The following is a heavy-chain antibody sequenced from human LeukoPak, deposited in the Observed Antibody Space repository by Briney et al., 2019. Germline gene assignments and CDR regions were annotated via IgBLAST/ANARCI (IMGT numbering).Heavy chain of an antibody. D-gene: IGHD6-19*01. V-gene: IGHV3-23*01. CDR1: GFTFSSYA. CDR3: AKVYGIAVAGTLDY. Sequence: PGGSLRLSCAASGFTFSSYAMSWVRQAPGKGLEWVSAISGSGGSTYYADSVKGRFTISRDNSKNTLYPQMNSLRAEDTAVYYCAKVYGIAVAGTLDYWGQGTLVTVSS. J-gene: IGHJ4*02. CDR2: ISGSGGST.